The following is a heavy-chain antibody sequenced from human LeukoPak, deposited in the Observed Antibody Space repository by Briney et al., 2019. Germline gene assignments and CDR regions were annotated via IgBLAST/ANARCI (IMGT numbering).Heavy chain of an antibody. J-gene: IGHJ5*02. CDR1: GGSISSYY. Sequence: PSETLSLTCTVSGGSISSYYWSWIRQPPGKGLEWIGYIYYSGSTNYNPSRKSRVTISVDTSKNQFSLKLSSVTAADTAVYYCARQTLEFDPWGQGTLVTVSS. CDR2: IYYSGST. D-gene: IGHD2/OR15-2a*01. CDR3: ARQTLEFDP. V-gene: IGHV4-59*08.